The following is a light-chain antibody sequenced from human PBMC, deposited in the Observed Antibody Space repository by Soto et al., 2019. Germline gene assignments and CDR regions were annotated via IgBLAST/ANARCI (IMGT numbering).Light chain of an antibody. J-gene: IGLJ2*01. CDR3: SSYTSRTTVV. Sequence: QAVVTQPPSVSGAPGQRVTISCTGSSSNIGAGYDVHWYQQLPGTAPKLLIYGNSNRPSGVPDRFSGSKSGTSASLAITGLQAEDEADYYCSSYTSRTTVVFGGGTKLTVL. CDR2: GNS. CDR1: SSNIGAGYD. V-gene: IGLV1-40*01.